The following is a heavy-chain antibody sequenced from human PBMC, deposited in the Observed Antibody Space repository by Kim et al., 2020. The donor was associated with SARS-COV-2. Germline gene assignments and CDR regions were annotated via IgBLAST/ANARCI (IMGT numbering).Heavy chain of an antibody. D-gene: IGHD6-13*01. CDR1: GFTFSSYG. CDR2: IWYDGSNK. V-gene: IGHV3-33*01. CDR3: ARDGSSSWYWNAFDI. Sequence: GGSLRLSCAASGFTFSSYGMHWVRQAPGKGLEWVAVIWYDGSNKYYADSVKGRFTISRDNSKNTLYLQMNSLRAEYTAVYYCARDGSSSWYWNAFDIWGQGTIFTVSS. J-gene: IGHJ3*02.